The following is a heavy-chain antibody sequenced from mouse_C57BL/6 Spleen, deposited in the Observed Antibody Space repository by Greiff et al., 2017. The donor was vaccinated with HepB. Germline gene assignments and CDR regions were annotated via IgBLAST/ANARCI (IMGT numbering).Heavy chain of an antibody. CDR3: ARPTVVANWYFDV. J-gene: IGHJ1*03. CDR1: GFTFSDYG. D-gene: IGHD1-1*01. Sequence: EVKLVESGGGLVKPGGSLKLSCAASGFTFSDYGMHWVRQAPEKGLEWVAYISSGSSTIYYADTVKGRFTISRDNAKNTLFLQMTSLRSEDTAMYDCARPTVVANWYFDVWGTGTTVTVSS. CDR2: ISSGSSTI. V-gene: IGHV5-17*01.